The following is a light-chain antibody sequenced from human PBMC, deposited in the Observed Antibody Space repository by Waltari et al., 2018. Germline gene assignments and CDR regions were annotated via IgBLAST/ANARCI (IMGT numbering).Light chain of an antibody. CDR1: QNIKIW. V-gene: IGKV1-5*03. CDR3: QQYDTCPWT. Sequence: DIQMTQSPSTLSASVGDRVTITCRASQNIKIWLTWYQQKAGKAPNPLIYKASSLQSGVPSSVSGSGSGTEFALTINSLQPDDCATYYCQQYDTCPWTFGHGTKVEIK. CDR2: KAS. J-gene: IGKJ1*01.